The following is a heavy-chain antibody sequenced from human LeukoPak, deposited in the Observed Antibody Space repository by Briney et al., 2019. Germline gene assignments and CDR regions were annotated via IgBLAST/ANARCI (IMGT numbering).Heavy chain of an antibody. CDR1: GGSISSYY. Sequence: PSETLSLTCTVSGGSISSYYWSWIRQPPGKGLEWIGYIYYSGSTNYNPSLKSRVTISVDTSKNQFSLKLSSVTAADTAVYYCARTRDGPVATTDYWGQGTLVTVSS. CDR3: ARTRDGPVATTDY. D-gene: IGHD5-12*01. CDR2: IYYSGST. V-gene: IGHV4-59*08. J-gene: IGHJ4*02.